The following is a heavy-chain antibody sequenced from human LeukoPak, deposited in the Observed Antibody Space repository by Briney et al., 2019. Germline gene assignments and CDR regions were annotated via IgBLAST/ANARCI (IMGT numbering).Heavy chain of an antibody. CDR1: EFTVSRNY. D-gene: IGHD5-24*01. Sequence: GGSLRLSCTASEFTVSRNYMLWVRQAPGKGLEWVSLIFSNGDTHYADSVKGRFTNSRDTSKNTVSLQMNSLRVEDTAMYYCTRDQMNYWGQGTLVTVSS. CDR2: IFSNGDT. CDR3: TRDQMNY. V-gene: IGHV3-53*01. J-gene: IGHJ4*02.